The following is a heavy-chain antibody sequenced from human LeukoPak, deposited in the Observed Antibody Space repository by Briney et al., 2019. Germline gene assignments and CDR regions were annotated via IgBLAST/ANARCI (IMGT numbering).Heavy chain of an antibody. V-gene: IGHV3-53*01. CDR3: ARDREEVTAGAQMDV. J-gene: IGHJ6*04. D-gene: IGHD2-21*02. CDR2: IYNDGST. Sequence: PGGSLRLSCAASGFTVSSNYMSWVRQAPGKGLEWVSVIYNDGSTYYADSAKGRFTTSRDNSKNTLYLQMNGLSAEDTAVYYCARDREEVTAGAQMDVWGKGTTVTVSS. CDR1: GFTVSSNY.